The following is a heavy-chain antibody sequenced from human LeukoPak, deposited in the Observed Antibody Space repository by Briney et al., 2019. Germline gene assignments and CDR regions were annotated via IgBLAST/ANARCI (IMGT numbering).Heavy chain of an antibody. CDR2: IIPIFGTA. V-gene: IGHV1-69*05. D-gene: IGHD3-22*01. CDR3: ASYDSSGYYYPPTYYFDY. Sequence: SVKVSCKASGGTFSSYAISWVRQAPGQGLEWMGGIIPIFGTANYAQKFQGRVTITTDESTSTAYMELSSLRSEDTAVYYCASYDSSGYYYPPTYYFDYWGQGTLVTVSS. CDR1: GGTFSSYA. J-gene: IGHJ4*02.